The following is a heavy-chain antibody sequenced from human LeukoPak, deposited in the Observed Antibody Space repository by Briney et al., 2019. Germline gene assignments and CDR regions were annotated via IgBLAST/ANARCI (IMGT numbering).Heavy chain of an antibody. CDR1: GGSISSSSYY. CDR2: IYYSGST. J-gene: IGHJ5*02. CDR3: ARGAVASVRTWFDP. D-gene: IGHD6-19*01. V-gene: IGHV4-39*07. Sequence: SSETLSLTCTVSGGSISSSSYYWGWIRQPPGKGLEWIANIYYSGSTNYNPSLKSRVTISVDTPKNQFSLKLSSVTAADTAVYYCARGAVASVRTWFDPWGQGTLVTVSS.